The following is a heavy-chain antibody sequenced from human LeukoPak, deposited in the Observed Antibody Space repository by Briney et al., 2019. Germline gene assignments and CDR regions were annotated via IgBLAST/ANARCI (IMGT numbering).Heavy chain of an antibody. CDR1: GFTFSSYA. CDR3: ATRKVDCSSTSCYYYYYYYMDV. J-gene: IGHJ6*03. V-gene: IGHV3-23*01. D-gene: IGHD2-2*01. CDR2: ISGSGGST. Sequence: GGSLRLSCAASGFTFSSYAMSWVRQAPGKGLEWVSAISGSGGSTYYADSVKGRFTISRDNSKNTLYLQMNSLRAEDMAVYYCATRKVDCSSTSCYYYYYYYMDVWGKGTTVTVSS.